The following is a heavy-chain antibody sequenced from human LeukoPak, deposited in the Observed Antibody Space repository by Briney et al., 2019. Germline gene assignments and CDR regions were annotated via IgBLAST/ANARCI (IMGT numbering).Heavy chain of an antibody. Sequence: GASVKVSCKVSGYTFTSYDINWVRQATGQGLEWMGWMNPNSGNTGYAQKFQGRVTMTRNTSISTAYMELSSLRSEDTAVYYCARVGYDILTGYYSRLQRLYYFDYWGQGTLVTVSS. CDR1: GYTFTSYD. J-gene: IGHJ4*02. D-gene: IGHD3-9*01. CDR2: MNPNSGNT. CDR3: ARVGYDILTGYYSRLQRLYYFDY. V-gene: IGHV1-8*01.